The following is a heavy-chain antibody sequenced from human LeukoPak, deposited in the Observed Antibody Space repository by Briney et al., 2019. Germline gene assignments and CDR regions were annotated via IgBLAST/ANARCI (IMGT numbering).Heavy chain of an antibody. CDR1: GGFVSSGSYY. V-gene: IGHV4-61*01. CDR3: ASLYCSRTSCYVDP. J-gene: IGHJ5*02. D-gene: IGHD2-2*01. Sequence: SETLSLTCTVSGGFVSSGSYYWSWVRQPPGKGLEWIGFISYRGSTNYNPSLKSRVTISVDTSKNQFSLKLSSVTAADTAVYYCASLYCSRTSCYVDPWGQGTLVTVSS. CDR2: ISYRGST.